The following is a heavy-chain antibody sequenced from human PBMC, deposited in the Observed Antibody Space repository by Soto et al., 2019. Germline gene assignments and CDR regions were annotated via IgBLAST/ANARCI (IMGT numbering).Heavy chain of an antibody. CDR1: GFTVSSNY. Sequence: GGSLRLSCAASGFTVSSNYMSWVRQAPGKGLEWVSVIYSGGSKYYADSVKGRFTISRDNSKNTLYLQMNSLRAEDTAVYYCAKGTRREWRIDYWGQGTLVTVSS. J-gene: IGHJ4*02. CDR3: AKGTRREWRIDY. D-gene: IGHD3-3*01. V-gene: IGHV3-53*05. CDR2: IYSGGSK.